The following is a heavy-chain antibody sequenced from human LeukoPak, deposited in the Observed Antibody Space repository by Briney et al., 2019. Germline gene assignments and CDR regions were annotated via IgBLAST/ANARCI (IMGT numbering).Heavy chain of an antibody. D-gene: IGHD3-10*01. CDR2: FYSSGNN. CDR3: ARDPSMVRGVTGLGWFDP. Sequence: SETLSLTCPVSGGSMSSYFWSWIRQPAGKGLEWIGRFYSSGNNNYNPSLKSRATISIDTSRNQFSLKLTSVTAADTAVYYCARDPSMVRGVTGLGWFDPWGQGTLVTVSS. CDR1: GGSMSSYF. J-gene: IGHJ5*02. V-gene: IGHV4-4*07.